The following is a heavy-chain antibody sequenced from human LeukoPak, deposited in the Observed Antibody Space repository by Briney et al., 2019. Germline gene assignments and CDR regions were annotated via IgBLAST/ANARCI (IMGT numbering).Heavy chain of an antibody. Sequence: SETLSLTCAVYGGSFSGYYWSWIRQPPGKGLEWIGEINHSGSTNYNPSLKSRVTISVDTSKNQFSLKLSSVTAADTAVYYCARLSLDYWGQGTLVTVSS. CDR1: GGSFSGYY. V-gene: IGHV4-34*01. J-gene: IGHJ4*02. CDR2: INHSGST. D-gene: IGHD3-16*01. CDR3: ARLSLDY.